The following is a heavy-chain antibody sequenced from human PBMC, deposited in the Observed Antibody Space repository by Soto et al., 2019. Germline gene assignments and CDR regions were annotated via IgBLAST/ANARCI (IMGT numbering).Heavy chain of an antibody. Sequence: GGSLRLSCAASGFTFSSYGMHWVRQAPGKGLEWVAVISYDGSNKYYADSVKGRFTISRDNSKNTLYLQMNSLRAEDTAVYYCAKDSSGYYLDYWGQGTLVTVSS. J-gene: IGHJ4*02. CDR2: ISYDGSNK. CDR1: GFTFSSYG. V-gene: IGHV3-30*18. D-gene: IGHD3-22*01. CDR3: AKDSSGYYLDY.